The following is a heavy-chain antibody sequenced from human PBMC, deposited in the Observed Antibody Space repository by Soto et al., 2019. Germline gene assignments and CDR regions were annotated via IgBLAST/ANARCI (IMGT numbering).Heavy chain of an antibody. CDR3: ARGLDGDYDYYYYGMDV. J-gene: IGHJ6*02. V-gene: IGHV4-34*01. CDR2: INHSGST. CDR1: GGSFSGYY. Sequence: SETLSLTCAVYGGSFSGYYWSWIRQPPGKGLEWIGEINHSGSTNYNPSLKSRVTISVDTSKNQFSLKLSSVTAADTAVYYCARGLDGDYDYYYYGMDVWGQGTTVTVSS. D-gene: IGHD4-17*01.